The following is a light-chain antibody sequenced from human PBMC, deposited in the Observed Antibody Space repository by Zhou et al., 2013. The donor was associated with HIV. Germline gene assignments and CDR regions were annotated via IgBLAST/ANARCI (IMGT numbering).Light chain of an antibody. V-gene: IGLV1-51*01. CDR3: GTWDNNLNVGL. CDR1: RSNIGFHS. CDR2: DNN. J-gene: IGLJ2*01. Sequence: QSVLTQPPSVSAAPGQKVTISCSGTRSNIGFHSVSWYQQLPGTVPKVVIFDNNKRPSGIPDRFSGSKSGTSATLGITGLQTGDEADYYCGTWDNNLNVGLFGGGTKLTVL.